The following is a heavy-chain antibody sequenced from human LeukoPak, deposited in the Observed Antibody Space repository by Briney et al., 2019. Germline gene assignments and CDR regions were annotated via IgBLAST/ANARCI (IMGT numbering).Heavy chain of an antibody. V-gene: IGHV3-23*01. D-gene: IGHD1-26*01. J-gene: IGHJ4*02. CDR2: ISGSGGST. CDR1: GFTFSSYA. Sequence: TGGSLRLSCAASGFTFSSYAMSWVRQAPGKGLEWVSAISGSGGSTYYADSVKGRFTISRDNSKNTLYLQMNSLRAEDTAVYYCAKYGVGETYFGDYWGQGALVTVSS. CDR3: AKYGVGETYFGDY.